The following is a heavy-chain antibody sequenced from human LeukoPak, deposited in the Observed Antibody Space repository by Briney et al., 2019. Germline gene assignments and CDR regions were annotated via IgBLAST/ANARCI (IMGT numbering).Heavy chain of an antibody. Sequence: ASVTVSCKASGYTFTSYYMHWVRQAPGQGLEWMGIINPSGGSTSYAQKFQGRVTMTRDTSTSTVYMELSSLRSEDTAVYYCARGIKSIAARPRNFDYWGQGTLVTVSS. CDR2: INPSGGST. V-gene: IGHV1-46*01. D-gene: IGHD6-6*01. CDR3: ARGIKSIAARPRNFDY. J-gene: IGHJ4*02. CDR1: GYTFTSYY.